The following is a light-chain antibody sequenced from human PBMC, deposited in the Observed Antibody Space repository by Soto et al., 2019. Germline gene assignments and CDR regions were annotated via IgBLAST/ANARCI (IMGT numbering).Light chain of an antibody. CDR1: QSVSSY. J-gene: IGKJ1*01. CDR2: DTS. Sequence: EIVLTQSPASLSLSPGERATLSCRASQSVSSYLAWYQQKPGQAPRLLIYDTSTRATGIPDRISGSGSGTDFTLTISRLEPEDFAVYYCQHSITFGQGTKVDIK. CDR3: QHSIT. V-gene: IGKV3-11*01.